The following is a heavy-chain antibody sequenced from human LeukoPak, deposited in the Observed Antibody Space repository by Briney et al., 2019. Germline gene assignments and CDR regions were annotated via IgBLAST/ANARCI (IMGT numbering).Heavy chain of an antibody. J-gene: IGHJ6*03. Sequence: SETLSLTCTVSGGSISSYYWSWIRQPAGKGLEWIGRIYTSGSTNYNPSLKSRVTISVDTSKNQFSLKLSSVTAADTAVYYCARDPDYDFWSGLDYYYYMDVWGKGTTVTVSS. D-gene: IGHD3-3*01. CDR2: IYTSGST. CDR1: GGSISSYY. V-gene: IGHV4-4*07. CDR3: ARDPDYDFWSGLDYYYYMDV.